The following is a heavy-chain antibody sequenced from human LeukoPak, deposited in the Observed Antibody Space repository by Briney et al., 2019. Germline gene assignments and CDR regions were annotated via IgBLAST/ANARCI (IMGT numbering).Heavy chain of an antibody. Sequence: GGSLRLSCAASGFPFSTYSMNWVRQAPGKGLEWVSSISSSSSYIYYADSVKGRFTISRDNAENSLYLQMNSLRAEDTAVYYCTRGGAARNYYYVDVWGKGTTVTVSS. J-gene: IGHJ6*03. CDR2: ISSSSSYI. CDR1: GFPFSTYS. D-gene: IGHD5-18*01. CDR3: TRGGAARNYYYVDV. V-gene: IGHV3-21*01.